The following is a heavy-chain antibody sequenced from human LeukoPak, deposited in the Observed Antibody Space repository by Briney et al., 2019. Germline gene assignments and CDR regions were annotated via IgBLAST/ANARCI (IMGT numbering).Heavy chain of an antibody. V-gene: IGHV4-59*02. Sequence: SETLSLTCTVSDGSVSNYYWSWIRQPPGKGLEWIGYIFYSGSTNYNPSLKSRVTISVDTSKNQFSLKLSSVTAADTAVYYCARGPPTVTTVGVVDYWGQGTLVTVSS. CDR3: ARGPPTVTTVGVVDY. CDR1: DGSVSNYY. CDR2: IFYSGST. D-gene: IGHD4-17*01. J-gene: IGHJ4*02.